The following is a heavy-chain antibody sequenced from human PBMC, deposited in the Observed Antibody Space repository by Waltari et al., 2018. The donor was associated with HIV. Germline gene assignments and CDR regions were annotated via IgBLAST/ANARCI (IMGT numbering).Heavy chain of an antibody. CDR3: AREIDSSGWGFDY. Sequence: QVQRVESGGGVVQPGRSLRLSCAASGFTVSSYARHWVRQAPGKGLEWVAVISYDGSNKYYADSVKGRFTISRDNSKNTLYLQMNSLRAEDTAVYYCAREIDSSGWGFDYWGQGTLVTVSS. J-gene: IGHJ4*02. CDR1: GFTVSSYA. CDR2: ISYDGSNK. D-gene: IGHD6-19*01. V-gene: IGHV3-30*01.